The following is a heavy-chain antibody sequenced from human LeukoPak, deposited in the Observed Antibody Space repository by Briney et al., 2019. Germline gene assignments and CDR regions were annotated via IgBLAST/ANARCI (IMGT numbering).Heavy chain of an antibody. CDR2: ISSSSSTI. CDR3: ARGRVAGSSGAFDI. J-gene: IGHJ3*02. D-gene: IGHD2-15*01. CDR1: GFTFSSYS. V-gene: IGHV3-48*04. Sequence: PGGSLRLSCAASGFTFSSYSMNWVRQAPGKGLEWVSYISSSSSTIYYADSVKGRFTISRDNAKNSLYLQMNSLRAEDTAVYYCARGRVAGSSGAFDIWGQGTMVTVSS.